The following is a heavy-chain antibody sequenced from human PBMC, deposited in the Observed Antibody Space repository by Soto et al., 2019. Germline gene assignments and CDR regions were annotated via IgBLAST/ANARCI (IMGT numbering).Heavy chain of an antibody. CDR3: ARVTSRTDIVVVVAAKGAFDI. Sequence: SETLSLTCTVSGGSISSYYWSWIRQPPGKGLEWIGYIYYSGSTNYNPSLKSRVTISVDTSKNQFSLKLSSVTAADTAVYYCARVTSRTDIVVVVAAKGAFDIWGQGTMVTVSS. J-gene: IGHJ3*02. CDR1: GGSISSYY. D-gene: IGHD2-15*01. CDR2: IYYSGST. V-gene: IGHV4-59*01.